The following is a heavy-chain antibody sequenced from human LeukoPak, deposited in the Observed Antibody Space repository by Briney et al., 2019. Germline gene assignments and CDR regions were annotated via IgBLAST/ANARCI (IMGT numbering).Heavy chain of an antibody. Sequence: GASVKVSCKASGYTLSSYGITWVRQAPGQGLEWMGWISAYNGNTDYAQKIQGRVTMTTDTSTSTAYMELRSLRSDDTAVYYCASRRYYDSTYCYYSMDVGGKGPTVTVSS. J-gene: IGHJ6*03. CDR3: ASRRYYDSTYCYYSMDV. V-gene: IGHV1-18*01. D-gene: IGHD3-3*01. CDR2: ISAYNGNT. CDR1: GYTLSSYG.